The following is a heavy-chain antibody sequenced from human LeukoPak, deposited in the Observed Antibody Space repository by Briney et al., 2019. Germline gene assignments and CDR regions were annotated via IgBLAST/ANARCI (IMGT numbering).Heavy chain of an antibody. V-gene: IGHV4-4*07. Sequence: SETLSLTCTVSGGSISSYYWSWIRQPAGKGLEWIGRIYSSGSTNYNPSLKSRVTMSVDTSKNQFSLKLSSVTAADTAVCYCAREVEMGDFWSGSRGHFDLWGRGTLVTVSS. D-gene: IGHD3-3*01. CDR2: IYSSGST. CDR1: GGSISSYY. J-gene: IGHJ2*01. CDR3: AREVEMGDFWSGSRGHFDL.